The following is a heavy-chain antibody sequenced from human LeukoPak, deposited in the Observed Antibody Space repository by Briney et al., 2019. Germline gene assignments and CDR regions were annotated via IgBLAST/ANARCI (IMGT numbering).Heavy chain of an antibody. J-gene: IGHJ5*02. CDR3: AKNPTLTTLYNWFDP. D-gene: IGHD4-17*01. CDR1: GFTFNNFA. CDR2: ISNSGGST. V-gene: IGHV3-23*01. Sequence: LPGVSLRLSCVASGFTFNNFAMGWVRQAPGKGLEWVSTISNSGGSTYNAESVKCRFTIFRDKSKNTLYLQMNSLRAEDSAVYYCAKNPTLTTLYNWFDPWGQGTLVTVSS.